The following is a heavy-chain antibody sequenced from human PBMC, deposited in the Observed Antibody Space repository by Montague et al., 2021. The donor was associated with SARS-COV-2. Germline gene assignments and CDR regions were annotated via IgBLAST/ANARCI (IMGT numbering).Heavy chain of an antibody. J-gene: IGHJ3*02. CDR1: GGSIGAYY. D-gene: IGHD4-23*01. Sequence: SETLSLTCTASGGSIGAYYWSWIRQPPGKGLEWIGYIDNSGSTSXNPSLESRVTMSVDTSKNQFSLKLNSVTAADTAVYYCARHGGNDAFDIWGRGTMVTVSS. CDR2: IDNSGST. V-gene: IGHV4-59*01. CDR3: ARHGGNDAFDI.